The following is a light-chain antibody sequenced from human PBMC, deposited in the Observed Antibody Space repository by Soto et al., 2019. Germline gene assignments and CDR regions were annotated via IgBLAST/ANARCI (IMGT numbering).Light chain of an antibody. J-gene: IGLJ1*01. CDR3: SSYRTGGPFV. CDR2: EVS. Sequence: QSVLTQPASVSGSPGLSIAISCTGTSSDVGGYNYVSWYQQLPGKAPKLLISEVSNRPSGVSHRFSGSKSGNTASLTISGLQAEDEADYYCSSYRTGGPFVFGTGTKLTVL. CDR1: SSDVGGYNY. V-gene: IGLV2-14*01.